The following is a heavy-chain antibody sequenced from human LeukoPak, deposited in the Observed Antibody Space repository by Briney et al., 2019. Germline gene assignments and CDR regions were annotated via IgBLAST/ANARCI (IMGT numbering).Heavy chain of an antibody. J-gene: IGHJ3*02. CDR3: ATTLGKNKNAFDI. Sequence: GGSLRLSCAASGFTFSSYAMSWVRQAPGKGLEWVSAISGSGGSTYYADSVKGRFTISRDNSKNTLYLQMNSLRAEDTAVYYCATTLGKNKNAFDIWGQGTMVTVSS. CDR2: ISGSGGST. V-gene: IGHV3-23*01. CDR1: GFTFSSYA. D-gene: IGHD7-27*01.